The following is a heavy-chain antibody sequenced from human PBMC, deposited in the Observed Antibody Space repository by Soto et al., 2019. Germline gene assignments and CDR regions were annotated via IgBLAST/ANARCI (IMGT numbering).Heavy chain of an antibody. CDR2: IIPIFGTA. V-gene: IGHV1-69*13. Sequence: ASVKVSCKASGGTFSSYAISWVRQAPGQGLEWMGGIIPIFGTANYAQKFQGRVTITADESTSTAYMELSSLRSEDTAVYYCARGGRDGYKYYFDYWGQGTLVTVSS. CDR3: ARGGRDGYKYYFDY. D-gene: IGHD5-12*01. J-gene: IGHJ4*02. CDR1: GGTFSSYA.